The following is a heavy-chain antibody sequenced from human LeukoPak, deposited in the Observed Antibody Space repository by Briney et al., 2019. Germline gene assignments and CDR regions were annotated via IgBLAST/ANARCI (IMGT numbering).Heavy chain of an antibody. CDR3: ARSAMVRGVIMFDY. CDR1: GFTVSSNY. CDR2: IYSGGST. J-gene: IGHJ4*02. D-gene: IGHD3-10*01. V-gene: IGHV3-66*01. Sequence: GGSLRLSCAASGFTVSSNYMSWVRQAPGKGLERVSVIYSGGSTYYADSVKGRFTISRDNSKNTLYLQMNSLRAEDTAVYYCARSAMVRGVIMFDYWGQGTLVTASS.